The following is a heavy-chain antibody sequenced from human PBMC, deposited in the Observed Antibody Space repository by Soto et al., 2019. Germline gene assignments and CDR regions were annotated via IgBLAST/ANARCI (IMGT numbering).Heavy chain of an antibody. CDR3: ARHDYDFWSGYYRLAWFEP. D-gene: IGHD3-3*01. V-gene: IGHV4-39*01. J-gene: IGHJ5*02. Sequence: PSETLSLTCTVSGGSISSSSYYWGWIRQPPGKGLEWIGSIYYSGSTYYNPSLKSRVTISVDTSKNQFSLKLGSVTAADTAVYYCARHDYDFWSGYYRLAWFEPWGQGTLVTVSS. CDR2: IYYSGST. CDR1: GGSISSSSYY.